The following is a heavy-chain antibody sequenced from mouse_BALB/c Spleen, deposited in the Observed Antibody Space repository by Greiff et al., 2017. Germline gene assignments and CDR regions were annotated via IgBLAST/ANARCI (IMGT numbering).Heavy chain of an antibody. CDR3: ARKNYGPFAY. J-gene: IGHJ3*01. Sequence: QVQLKESGAELARPGASVKLSCKASGYTFTSYWMQWVKQRPGQGLEWIGAIYPGDGDTRYTQKFKGKATLTADKSSSTAYMQLSSLASEDSAVYYCARKNYGPFAYWGQGTLVTVSA. D-gene: IGHD1-2*01. CDR1: GYTFTSYW. V-gene: IGHV1-87*01. CDR2: IYPGDGDT.